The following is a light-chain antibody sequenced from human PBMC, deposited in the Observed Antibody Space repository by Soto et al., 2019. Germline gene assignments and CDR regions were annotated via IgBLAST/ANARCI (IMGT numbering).Light chain of an antibody. CDR2: KAS. V-gene: IGKV1-5*03. J-gene: IGKJ3*01. Sequence: DIPMTQSPSTLSASVGDRVTITCRASQTISDWLAWYQQKPGKAPKVLISKASTLETGVPSRFSGSGSGTEFTLTINSLQPDDFATYYCQRYDSYPFTFGPGTKVDI. CDR3: QRYDSYPFT. CDR1: QTISDW.